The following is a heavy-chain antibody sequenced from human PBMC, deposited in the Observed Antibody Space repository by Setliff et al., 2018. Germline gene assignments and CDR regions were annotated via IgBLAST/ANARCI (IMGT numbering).Heavy chain of an antibody. V-gene: IGHV4-4*07. CDR3: AREQWLDPPGYYYMDV. Sequence: SETLSLTCTVSGGSISSYYWSWIRQPPGKGLEWIGHIYIGGSANYNPSLKSRVTMSIDTSKNQFSLKLNSVTAADMAVYYCAREQWLDPPGYYYMDVWAKGTTVTAP. D-gene: IGHD6-19*01. CDR1: GGSISSYY. J-gene: IGHJ6*03. CDR2: IYIGGSA.